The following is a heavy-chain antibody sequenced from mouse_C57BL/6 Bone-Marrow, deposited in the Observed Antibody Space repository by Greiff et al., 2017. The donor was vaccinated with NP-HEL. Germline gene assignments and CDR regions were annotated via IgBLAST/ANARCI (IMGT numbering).Heavy chain of an antibody. CDR1: GYAFSSSW. CDR2: IYPGDGDT. V-gene: IGHV1-82*01. D-gene: IGHD1-1*01. J-gene: IGHJ4*01. CDR3: ARRNYGSTPMDY. Sequence: LQESGPELVKPGASVKISCKASGYAFSSSWMNWVKQRPGKGLEWIGRIYPGDGDTNYNGKFKGKATLTADKSSSTAYMQLSSLTSEDSAVYFCARRNYGSTPMDYWGQGTSVTVSS.